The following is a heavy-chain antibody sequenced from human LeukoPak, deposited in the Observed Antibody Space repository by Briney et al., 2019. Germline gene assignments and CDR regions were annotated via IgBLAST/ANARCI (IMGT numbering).Heavy chain of an antibody. V-gene: IGHV3-7*01. CDR1: GFTFSSYW. J-gene: IGHJ6*02. Sequence: QPGGSLRLSCAASGFTFSSYWMGWVRQAPGKGLEWVANIKQDGSEKYYVDSVKGRFTISRDNAKNSLYLQMNSLRAEDTAVYYCAREYSSSSVLYYYYGMDVWGQGTTVTVSS. CDR2: IKQDGSEK. CDR3: AREYSSSSVLYYYYGMDV. D-gene: IGHD6-6*01.